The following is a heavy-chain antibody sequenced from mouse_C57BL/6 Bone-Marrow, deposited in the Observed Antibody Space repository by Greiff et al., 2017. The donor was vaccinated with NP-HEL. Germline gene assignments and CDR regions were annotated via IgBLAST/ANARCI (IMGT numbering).Heavy chain of an antibody. V-gene: IGHV5-4*01. D-gene: IGHD2-4*01. CDR1: GFTFSSYA. J-gene: IGHJ4*01. Sequence: EVKLVESGGGLVKPGGSLKLSCAASGFTFSSYAMSWVRQTPEKRLEWVATISDGGSYTYYPDNVKGRFTISRDNAKNNLYLQMSHLKSEDTAMYYCARDYYDYGEGYAMDYWGQGTSVTVSS. CDR3: ARDYYDYGEGYAMDY. CDR2: ISDGGSYT.